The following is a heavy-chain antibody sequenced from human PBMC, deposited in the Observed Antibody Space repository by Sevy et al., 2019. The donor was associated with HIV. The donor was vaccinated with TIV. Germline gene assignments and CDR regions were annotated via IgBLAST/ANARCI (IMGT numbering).Heavy chain of an antibody. Sequence: SETLSLTCAVSGVSFSDYYWAWIRQAPGKGLEWIGEVSQSGSAKYNPSLRSRVIMSLDTSKNQVSLTLTSVTAADTAIYYCARGPLFSPEYCSGGTCPTIDFWSQGTLVTVSS. CDR1: GVSFSDYY. CDR2: VSQSGSA. D-gene: IGHD2-15*01. J-gene: IGHJ4*01. CDR3: ARGPLFSPEYCSGGTCPTIDF. V-gene: IGHV4-34*01.